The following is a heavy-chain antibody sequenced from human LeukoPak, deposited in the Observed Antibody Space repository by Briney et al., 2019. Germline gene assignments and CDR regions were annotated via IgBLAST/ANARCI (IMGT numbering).Heavy chain of an antibody. CDR2: MNPNSGNT. J-gene: IGHJ5*02. D-gene: IGHD6-19*01. Sequence: ASVKVSCKASGYTFTTYDINWVRQATGQGLEWTGWMNPNSGNTGYTQKFQGRATMTRNTSISTAYMELSSLRSEDTAVYYCARGRGSGHKENWFDPWGQGTLVTVSS. CDR3: ARGRGSGHKENWFDP. CDR1: GYTFTTYD. V-gene: IGHV1-8*01.